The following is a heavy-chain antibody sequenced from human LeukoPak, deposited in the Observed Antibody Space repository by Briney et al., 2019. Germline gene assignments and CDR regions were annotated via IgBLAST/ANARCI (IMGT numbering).Heavy chain of an antibody. CDR1: GGSFSGYY. J-gene: IGHJ4*02. V-gene: IGHV4-34*01. CDR2: INHSGST. D-gene: IGHD1-26*01. CDR3: ARVIRGTYFVYFDF. Sequence: SETLSLTCAVYGGSFSGYYWSWIRQPPGKGLEWIGEINHSGSTNYNPSLKSRVTISVDTSKNQFSLKLSSVTAADTAVYYCARVIRGTYFVYFDFWGQGTLVTVSS.